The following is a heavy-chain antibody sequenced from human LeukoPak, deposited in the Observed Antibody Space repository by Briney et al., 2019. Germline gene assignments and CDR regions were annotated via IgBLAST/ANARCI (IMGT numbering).Heavy chain of an antibody. Sequence: GGSLRLSCAASGFTFDDYAMHWVRQAPGKGLEWVSGISWNSGSIGYADSVKGRFTISRDNAKNSLYLQMNSLRAEDTALYYCAAPPGAFWSGYYGDWGQGTLVTVSS. J-gene: IGHJ4*02. CDR3: AAPPGAFWSGYYGD. CDR1: GFTFDDYA. CDR2: ISWNSGSI. V-gene: IGHV3-9*01. D-gene: IGHD3-3*01.